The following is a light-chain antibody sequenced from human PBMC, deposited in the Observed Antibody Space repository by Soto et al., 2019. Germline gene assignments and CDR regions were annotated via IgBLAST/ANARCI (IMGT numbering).Light chain of an antibody. V-gene: IGKV1-39*01. CDR3: EQTHNTVHS. J-gene: IGKJ2*01. Sequence: DIQMTQSPSSLSASIGDRVTITCRARQNIERYLNWYQHKPGKASQLLMFAASNLESAVPSRFSWSGSGTDFTLTISSLQPEDFATYYCEQTHNTVHSFGQGTKVDIK. CDR1: QNIERY. CDR2: AAS.